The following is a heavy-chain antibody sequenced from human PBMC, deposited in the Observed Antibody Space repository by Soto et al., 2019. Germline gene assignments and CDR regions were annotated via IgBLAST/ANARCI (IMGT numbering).Heavy chain of an antibody. V-gene: IGHV4-39*01. CDR3: ARQRKNSGYDFAY. Sequence: WETLSLTCAFSGGSISSSSYYWGWIRQPPGKGLEWIGSIYYSGSTYYNPSLKSRVTISVDTSKNQFSLKVGSVTAADTAIYYCARQRKNSGYDFAYWGQGTLFTISS. J-gene: IGHJ4*02. D-gene: IGHD5-12*01. CDR1: GGSISSSSYY. CDR2: IYYSGST.